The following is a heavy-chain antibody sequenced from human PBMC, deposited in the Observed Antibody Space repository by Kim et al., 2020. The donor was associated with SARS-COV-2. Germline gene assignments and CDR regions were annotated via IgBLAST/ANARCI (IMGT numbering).Heavy chain of an antibody. V-gene: IGHV3-21*01. CDR3: ARDLVAYCSGGSCPPGY. J-gene: IGHJ4*02. Sequence: VKGRFTSSRDTAKNSLYLQMNSLRAEDTAVYYCARDLVAYCSGGSCPPGYWGQGPLVTVSS. D-gene: IGHD2-15*01.